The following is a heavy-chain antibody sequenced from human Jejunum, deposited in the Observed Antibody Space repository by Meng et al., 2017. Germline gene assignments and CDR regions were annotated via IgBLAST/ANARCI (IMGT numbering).Heavy chain of an antibody. CDR3: ARGVGDIRVGFDY. D-gene: IGHD5-12*01. CDR1: GDSISSTNW. V-gene: IGHV4-4*02. J-gene: IGHJ4*02. CDR2: IYHSGRT. Sequence: VHLTESGPGLGKPSGTLSLTCEVAGDSISSTNWWDWLRQPPGKGLEWIGEIYHSGRTNFNPSLESRVTISVDESKNQFSLTLNSVTAADTAVYYCARGVGDIRVGFDYWGQGILVTVSS.